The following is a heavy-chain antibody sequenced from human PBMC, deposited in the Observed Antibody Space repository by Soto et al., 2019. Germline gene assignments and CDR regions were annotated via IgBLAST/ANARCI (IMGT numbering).Heavy chain of an antibody. CDR3: ARRGSSSWYFDWYFDL. CDR1: GYTFTGYY. D-gene: IGHD6-13*01. CDR2: INPNSGGT. J-gene: IGHJ2*01. Sequence: QVQLVQSGAEVKKPGASVKVSCKASGYTFTGYYMHWVRQAPGQGLEWMGWINPNSGGTNYAQKFQGGVTMTRDTSISTAYMELSRLRSDDTAVYYCARRGSSSWYFDWYFDLWGRGTLVTVSS. V-gene: IGHV1-2*02.